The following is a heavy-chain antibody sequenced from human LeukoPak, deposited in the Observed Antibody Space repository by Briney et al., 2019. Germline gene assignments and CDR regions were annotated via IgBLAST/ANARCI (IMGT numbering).Heavy chain of an antibody. D-gene: IGHD5-12*01. Sequence: PGGSLRLSCAASGFAFSNAWMSWVRQAPGKGLEWFGRIKSKTDGGTTDYAAPVKGRFTISRDDSKNTLYLQMNSLKTEDTAVYYCTTGGYGGQFDYWGQGTLVTVSS. J-gene: IGHJ4*02. V-gene: IGHV3-15*01. CDR2: IKSKTDGGTT. CDR3: TTGGYGGQFDY. CDR1: GFAFSNAW.